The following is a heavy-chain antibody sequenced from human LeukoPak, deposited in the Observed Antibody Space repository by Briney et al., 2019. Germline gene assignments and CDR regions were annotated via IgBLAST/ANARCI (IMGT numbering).Heavy chain of an antibody. V-gene: IGHV4-34*01. Sequence: NPSETLSLTCAVYGGSFSGYYWSWIRQPPGKGLEWIGEINHSVNTNYNPSLKSRVTISVDTSKNQFSLKLSSVTAADTAVYYCARGGPLIAARTILGYWGQGTLVTVSS. J-gene: IGHJ4*02. CDR1: GGSFSGYY. D-gene: IGHD6-6*01. CDR3: ARGGPLIAARTILGY. CDR2: INHSVNT.